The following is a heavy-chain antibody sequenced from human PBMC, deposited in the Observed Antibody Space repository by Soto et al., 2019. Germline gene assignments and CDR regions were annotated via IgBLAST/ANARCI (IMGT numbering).Heavy chain of an antibody. CDR1: GDIVSINFAA. V-gene: IGHV6-1*01. CDR2: THCRSKCYN. CDR3: ARETPRDRGGYYYYVMDV. Sequence: SQTHLLTCAISGDIVSINFAAWYCIMQCLSRGVDWLGRTHCRSKCYNDYAVSVKSRITMKSVTSKNQLSLQLNPVTPEDTAVYYCARETPRDRGGYYYYVMDVWGQGTTVTLSS. J-gene: IGHJ6*02.